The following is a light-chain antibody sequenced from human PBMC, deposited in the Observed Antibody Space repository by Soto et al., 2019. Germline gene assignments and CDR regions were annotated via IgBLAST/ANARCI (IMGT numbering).Light chain of an antibody. CDR1: SSDIGGYNY. CDR3: SSYTSGSTFYV. J-gene: IGLJ1*01. CDR2: DVG. V-gene: IGLV2-14*01. Sequence: QSVLTQPASVSGSPGQSITISCTGTSSDIGGYNYVSWFQQHPGKAPKLMISDVGNRPSGVSNRFSGSKSGNTASLTISGLQAEDEADYYCSSYTSGSTFYVFGNGTKVTVL.